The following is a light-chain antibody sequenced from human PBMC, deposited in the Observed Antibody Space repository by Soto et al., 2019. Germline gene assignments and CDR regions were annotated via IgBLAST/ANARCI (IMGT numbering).Light chain of an antibody. V-gene: IGLV1-47*02. CDR3: AAWDDSLSKV. CDR1: SSNIGSNY. Sequence: QSVLTQPPSASGTPGQRVTISCSGSSSNIGSNYVYWYQQLPGTAPKLLIYSNNQRPSGVPDRFSGSKSGTSASLAISGLRSEDEADYYCAAWDDSLSKVFGGGTKLTGL. J-gene: IGLJ3*02. CDR2: SNN.